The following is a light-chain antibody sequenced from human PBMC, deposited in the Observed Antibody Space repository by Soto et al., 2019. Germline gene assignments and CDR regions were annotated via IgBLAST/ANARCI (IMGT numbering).Light chain of an antibody. J-gene: IGKJ2*01. CDR1: QSVTSNQ. CDR2: GAS. V-gene: IGKV3-20*01. Sequence: EIVLTQSPGTLSLSPGEGATLSCSVSQSVTSNQIVWYQQKPGQPPRLLIFGASNRATGIPDRFSGSGSGTDFTLTISRLEPEDFAVYYCQHYGSSTLYTFAQGTKLEIK. CDR3: QHYGSSTLYT.